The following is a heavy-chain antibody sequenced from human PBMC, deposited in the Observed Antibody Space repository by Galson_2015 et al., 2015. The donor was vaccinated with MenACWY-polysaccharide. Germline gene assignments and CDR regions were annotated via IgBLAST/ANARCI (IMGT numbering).Heavy chain of an antibody. CDR1: GFTFSTST. CDR2: ISSSSSII. CDR3: ARDRVPTKKSAFDF. J-gene: IGHJ4*02. V-gene: IGHV3-48*01. D-gene: IGHD2-2*01. Sequence: SLRLSCAASGFTFSTSTMNWVRQAPGKGLEWISYISSSSSIIYYADSVKGRFSISRDNAKNSLYLQMNSLRAEDTALYFCARDRVPTKKSAFDFWGQGTLVTVSS.